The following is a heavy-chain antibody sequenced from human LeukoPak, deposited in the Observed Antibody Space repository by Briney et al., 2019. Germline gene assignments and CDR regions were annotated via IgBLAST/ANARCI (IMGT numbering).Heavy chain of an antibody. CDR3: ARGQRRGIAAAGSAFDI. CDR1: GFTFSSYG. J-gene: IGHJ3*02. V-gene: IGHV3-33*01. CDR2: IWYDGSNK. D-gene: IGHD6-13*01. Sequence: GGSLRLSCAASGFTFSSYGMHWVRQAPGKGLEWVAVIWYDGSNKYYADSVKGRFTISRDNSKNTLYLQMNSLRAEDTAVYYCARGQRRGIAAAGSAFDIWGQGTMVTVSS.